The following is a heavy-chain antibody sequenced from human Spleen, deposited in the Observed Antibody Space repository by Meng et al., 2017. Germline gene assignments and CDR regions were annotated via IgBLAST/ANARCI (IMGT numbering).Heavy chain of an antibody. D-gene: IGHD4-17*01. CDR2: ISNNGDT. Sequence: GESLKISCRTSGFTFTSYGMGWVRQAPGKGLEWVATISNNGDTHYADSMTGRFIISRDNAKNSLYLEMNSVRADDTAVYYCAKGGAHDAFDIWGQGTMVTVSS. J-gene: IGHJ3*02. CDR1: GFTFTSYG. CDR3: AKGGAHDAFDI. V-gene: IGHV3-21*06.